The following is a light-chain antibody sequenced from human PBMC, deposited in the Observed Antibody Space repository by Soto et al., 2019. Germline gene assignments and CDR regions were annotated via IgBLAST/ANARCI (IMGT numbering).Light chain of an antibody. CDR2: GAS. CDR1: QRISNS. J-gene: IGKJ1*01. V-gene: IGKV3-15*01. Sequence: EIVMKQSPATLSVSPGERATLSCRASQRISNSYLAWYQQKPGQAPRLLIYGASTRATGIPARFSGSGSGTEFTLTISSLQSEDFAVYFCQQYNIWPQTFGKGTNV. CDR3: QQYNIWPQT.